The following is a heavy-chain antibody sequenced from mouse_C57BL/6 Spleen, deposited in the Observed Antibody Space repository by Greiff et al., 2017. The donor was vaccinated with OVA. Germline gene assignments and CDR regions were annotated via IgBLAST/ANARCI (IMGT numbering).Heavy chain of an antibody. J-gene: IGHJ1*03. CDR1: GFTFSDYY. CDR2: INYDGSST. D-gene: IGHD2-10*01. V-gene: IGHV5-16*01. Sequence: EVMLVESEGGLVQPGSSMKLSCTASGFTFSDYYMAWVRQVPEKGLEWVANINYDGSSTYYLDSLKSRFIISRDNAKNILYLQMSSLKSEDTATYYCARDRGLRYFDVWGTGTTVTVSS. CDR3: ARDRGLRYFDV.